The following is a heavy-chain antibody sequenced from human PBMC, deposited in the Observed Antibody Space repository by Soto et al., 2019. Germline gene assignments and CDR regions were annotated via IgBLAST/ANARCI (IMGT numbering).Heavy chain of an antibody. CDR1: GGSISSSNW. CDR2: IFHSGYT. Sequence: QVQLQESGPGLVKPSGTLSLTCAVSGGSISSSNWWSWVRQSPGQGLEWIGEIFHSGYTNYKSSLKSRVTISVDKPNNQFSLKLTSVTAADTAVYYCARVRYGTSANYFVYWGQGALVTVSS. CDR3: ARVRYGTSANYFVY. D-gene: IGHD3-9*01. V-gene: IGHV4-4*02. J-gene: IGHJ4*02.